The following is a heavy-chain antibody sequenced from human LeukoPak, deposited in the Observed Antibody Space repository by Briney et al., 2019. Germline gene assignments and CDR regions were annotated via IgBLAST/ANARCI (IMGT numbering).Heavy chain of an antibody. Sequence: SVKVSCNASGGTFSSYAISWVRQAPGQGLEWMGGIIPIFGTANYAQKFQGRVTITADESTSTAYMELSSLRSEDTAVHYCAREGTYYYDSSGYFSPGYFQHWGQGTLVTVSS. V-gene: IGHV1-69*13. CDR1: GGTFSSYA. D-gene: IGHD3-22*01. CDR2: IIPIFGTA. CDR3: AREGTYYYDSSGYFSPGYFQH. J-gene: IGHJ1*01.